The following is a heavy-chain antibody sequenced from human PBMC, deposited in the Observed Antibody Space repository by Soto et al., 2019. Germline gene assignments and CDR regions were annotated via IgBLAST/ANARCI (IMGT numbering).Heavy chain of an antibody. CDR2: IWYDGSNK. CDR1: GFTFSSYG. D-gene: IGHD2-8*01. CDR3: ARDRCTNGVCGYFDL. Sequence: GGSLRLSCAASGFTFSSYGMHWVRQAPGKGLEWVAVIWYDGSNKYYADSVKGRFTISRDNSKNTLYLQMNSLRAEDTAVYYCARDRCTNGVCGYFDLWGRGTLVTVSS. J-gene: IGHJ2*01. V-gene: IGHV3-33*01.